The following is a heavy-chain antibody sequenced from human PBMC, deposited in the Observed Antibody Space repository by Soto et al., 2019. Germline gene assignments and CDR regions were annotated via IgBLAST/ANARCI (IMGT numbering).Heavy chain of an antibody. Sequence: SETLSLTCTVSGGSSSSYYWSWIRQPPGKGLEWIGYIYYSGSTNYNPSLKSRVTISVDTSKNQFSLKLSSVTAADTAVYYCARHPSGGIVATTIFDYWGHGTLVTVSS. CDR1: GGSSSSYY. V-gene: IGHV4-59*08. D-gene: IGHD5-12*01. CDR2: IYYSGST. CDR3: ARHPSGGIVATTIFDY. J-gene: IGHJ4*01.